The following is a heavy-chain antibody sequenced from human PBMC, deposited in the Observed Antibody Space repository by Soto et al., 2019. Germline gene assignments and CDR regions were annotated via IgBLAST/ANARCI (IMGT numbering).Heavy chain of an antibody. CDR2: TSYNGNT. V-gene: IGHV4-59*01. CDR3: AGDMQDGFTHYFDP. J-gene: IGHJ5*02. Sequence: SETLSLTCIVSRGSITAYHWSWIRQFPGKGVELIAYTSYNGNTNYNPCLQSGVTISIDTSKNQLSLKMTCMTAADTAVYYCAGDMQDGFTHYFDPGGQGTLVTVSS. D-gene: IGHD1-26*01. CDR1: RGSITAYH.